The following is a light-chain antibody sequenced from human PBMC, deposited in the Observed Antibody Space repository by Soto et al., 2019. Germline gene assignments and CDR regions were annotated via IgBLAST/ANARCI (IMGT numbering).Light chain of an antibody. CDR1: SSNIGRNY. V-gene: IGLV1-47*01. Sequence: QAVLTQPPSASGTPGKRVTSLCSGGSSNIGRNYVYWYQQLPGTAPKLLIYRNNQRPSGVPDRFSGSKSGTSASLAISGLRSEDEADYYCAAWDDSLSGHVVFGGGTKLTVL. CDR3: AAWDDSLSGHVV. CDR2: RNN. J-gene: IGLJ2*01.